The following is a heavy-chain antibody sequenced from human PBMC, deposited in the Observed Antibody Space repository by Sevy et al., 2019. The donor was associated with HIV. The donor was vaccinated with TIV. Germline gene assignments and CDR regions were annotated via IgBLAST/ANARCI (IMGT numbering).Heavy chain of an antibody. V-gene: IGHV4-39*01. Sequence: SETLSLTCTVSGGSIGSNSFYWGWIRQPPGKELEWIGTVSYGGSTYYNPSLRSRVTVSVDASKRQFSLKLSTVTDADTAEYYCAGQEVRSAYYYDTSGRQGKADFDSWGQGTLVTVSS. CDR2: VSYGGST. CDR3: AGQEVRSAYYYDTSGRQGKADFDS. J-gene: IGHJ4*02. D-gene: IGHD3-22*01. CDR1: GGSIGSNSFY.